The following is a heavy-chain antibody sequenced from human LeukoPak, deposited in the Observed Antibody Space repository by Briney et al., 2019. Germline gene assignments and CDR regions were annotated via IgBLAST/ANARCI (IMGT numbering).Heavy chain of an antibody. J-gene: IGHJ4*02. CDR3: ARERDGYSYFTDY. Sequence: SETLSLTCTVSGGSISSSSYYWGWIRQPPGKGLEWIGSIYYSGSTYYNPSLKSRVTISVDTSKNQFSLKLSSVTAADTAVYYCARERDGYSYFTDYWGQGALVTVSS. CDR1: GGSISSSSYY. D-gene: IGHD5-24*01. CDR2: IYYSGST. V-gene: IGHV4-39*07.